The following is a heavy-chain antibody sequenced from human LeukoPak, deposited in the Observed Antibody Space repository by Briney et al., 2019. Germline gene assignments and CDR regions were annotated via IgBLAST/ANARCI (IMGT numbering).Heavy chain of an antibody. V-gene: IGHV3-30*04. CDR1: GFTFSTYA. D-gene: IGHD2-8*01. Sequence: GGSLRLSCAASGFTFSTYAMHWVRQAPGKGLEWVAVISYDGSNKYYADSVKGRFTISRDNSKNTLYLQMNSLRAEDTAVYYCANGYCTNGVCYPYYYYYMDVWGKGTTVTVSS. J-gene: IGHJ6*03. CDR3: ANGYCTNGVCYPYYYYYMDV. CDR2: ISYDGSNK.